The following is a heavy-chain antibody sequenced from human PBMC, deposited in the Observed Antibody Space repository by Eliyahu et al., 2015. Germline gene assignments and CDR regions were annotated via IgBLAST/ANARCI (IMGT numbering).Heavy chain of an antibody. CDR3: ARGGGSYHGDY. D-gene: IGHD1-26*01. CDR2: IKQDGSEK. J-gene: IGHJ4*02. CDR1: GFTFSSYW. V-gene: IGHV3-7*04. Sequence: EVQLVESGGGLVQPGGSLRLSCAAXGFTFSSYWMXWVRQAPGKGLGWVANIKQDGSEKYYVDSVKGRFTISRDNAKNSLYLQMNSLRAEDTAVYYCARGGGSYHGDYWGQGTLVTVSS.